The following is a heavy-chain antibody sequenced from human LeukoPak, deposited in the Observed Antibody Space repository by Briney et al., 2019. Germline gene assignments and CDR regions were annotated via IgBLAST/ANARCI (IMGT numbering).Heavy chain of an antibody. Sequence: GRSLRLSCAASGFTFSSYGMHWVRQAPGKGLEWVAFIRYDGSNKYYADSVKGRFTISRDNAKNSLYLQMNSLRVDDTGVYYCARFRTCEIDYWGQGTLVTVSS. V-gene: IGHV3-30*12. CDR1: GFTFSSYG. CDR3: ARFRTCEIDY. CDR2: IRYDGSNK. J-gene: IGHJ4*02. D-gene: IGHD3-10*01.